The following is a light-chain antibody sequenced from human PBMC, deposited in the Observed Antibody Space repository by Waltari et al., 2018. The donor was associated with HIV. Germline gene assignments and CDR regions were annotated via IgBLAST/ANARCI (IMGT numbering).Light chain of an antibody. CDR3: RSADSSGTYWV. V-gene: IGLV3-16*01. J-gene: IGLJ3*02. Sequence: SYELTQPPPVSVSPGQLARSTCSGDALPQKYVSWYQQKQGQAPVLVIYKDKERPSGIAERFSGCSSGTMVTLTISGVQAEDEADYYCRSADSSGTYWVFGGGTEVTVL. CDR1: ALPQKY. CDR2: KDK.